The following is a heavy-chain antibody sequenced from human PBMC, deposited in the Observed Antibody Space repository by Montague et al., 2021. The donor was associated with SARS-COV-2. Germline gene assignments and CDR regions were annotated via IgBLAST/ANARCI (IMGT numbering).Heavy chain of an antibody. Sequence: SLRLSCAASGSTFSSYAMHWVRQAPGKGLEWVAVISYDGSNKYHADSVKGRFTISRDNSKNTLYLQMNSLRAEDTAVYYCARDLGSYYGMDVWGQGTTVTVSS. V-gene: IGHV3-30*04. J-gene: IGHJ6*02. CDR2: ISYDGSNK. CDR3: ARDLGSYYGMDV. CDR1: GSTFSSYA.